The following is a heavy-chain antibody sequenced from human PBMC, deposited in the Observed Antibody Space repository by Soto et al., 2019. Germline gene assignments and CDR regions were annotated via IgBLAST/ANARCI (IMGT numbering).Heavy chain of an antibody. CDR3: ARGSSGDYYYGMDV. V-gene: IGHV3-30-3*01. J-gene: IGHJ6*01. D-gene: IGHD6-19*01. Sequence: QVQLVESGGGVVQPGRSLRLSCAASGFTFSSYAMHWVRQAPGKGLEWVAVISYDGSNKYYADSVKGRFTISRDNSKNTLYLQMNSLRAEDTAVYYCARGSSGDYYYGMDVW. CDR1: GFTFSSYA. CDR2: ISYDGSNK.